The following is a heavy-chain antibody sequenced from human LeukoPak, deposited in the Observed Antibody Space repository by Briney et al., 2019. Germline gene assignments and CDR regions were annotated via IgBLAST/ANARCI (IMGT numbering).Heavy chain of an antibody. Sequence: PGGSLRLSCAAAGLTVDSCAMHWVRQAPGKGLEWLSIISWNSGYIGYADSVKGRFTISRDNAKKSLDLQMNSVRAEHTAFYYCARFTETYSNGYFFDYWGQGTLVTVSS. V-gene: IGHV3-9*01. CDR1: GLTVDSCA. J-gene: IGHJ4*02. CDR2: ISWNSGYI. D-gene: IGHD3-22*01. CDR3: ARFTETYSNGYFFDY.